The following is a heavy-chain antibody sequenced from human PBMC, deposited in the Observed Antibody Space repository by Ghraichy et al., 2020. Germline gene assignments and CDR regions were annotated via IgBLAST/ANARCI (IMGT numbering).Heavy chain of an antibody. CDR2: INHSGST. CDR1: GGSFSGYY. CDR3: ARRSTLGYYYYYCMDV. V-gene: IGHV4-34*01. D-gene: IGHD2-2*01. Sequence: SETLSLTCAVYGGSFSGYYWSWIRQPPGKGLEWIGEINHSGSTNYNPSLKSRVTISVDTSKNQFSLKLSSVTAADTAVYYCARRSTLGYYYYYCMDVWGQGTTVTVSS. J-gene: IGHJ6*02.